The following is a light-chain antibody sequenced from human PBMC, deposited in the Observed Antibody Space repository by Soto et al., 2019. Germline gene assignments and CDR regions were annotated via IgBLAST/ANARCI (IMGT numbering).Light chain of an antibody. CDR3: QQTYNTPQT. J-gene: IGKJ1*01. CDR2: AAS. V-gene: IGKV1-39*01. CDR1: QSISTS. Sequence: DIQMTQSPSSLSASVGDRITITCRASQSISTSLNWYQQKPGKAPKLLIYAASRLQSGVPSRFSGSGSGTDFTLTISSLQVEDFATYYCQQTYNTPQTFGQGTKVEIK.